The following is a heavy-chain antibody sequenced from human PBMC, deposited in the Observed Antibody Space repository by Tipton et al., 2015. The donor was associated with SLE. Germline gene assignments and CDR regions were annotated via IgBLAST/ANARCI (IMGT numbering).Heavy chain of an antibody. CDR2: ISSSSSTI. CDR3: AGGQGISNYYYYMDV. CDR1: GFTFSSYS. Sequence: SLRLSCAASGFTFSSYSMNWVRQAPGKGLEWVSYISSSSSTIYYADSVKGRFTISRDNAKNSLYLQMNSLRAEDTAVYYCAGGQGISNYYYYMDVWGKGTTVTVSS. D-gene: IGHD3-10*01. V-gene: IGHV3-48*01. J-gene: IGHJ6*03.